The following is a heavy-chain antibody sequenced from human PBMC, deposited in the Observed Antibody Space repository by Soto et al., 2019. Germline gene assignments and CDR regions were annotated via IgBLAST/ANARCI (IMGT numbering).Heavy chain of an antibody. CDR3: ASSPPAMVAPNI. D-gene: IGHD5-18*01. V-gene: IGHV4-59*02. CDR1: GGSVSSYS. Sequence: PSETLSLPCTVSGGSVSSYSWTWVRQPPGKGLEWIGYVYYSGSTHYNSSLKSRVTISLDTSKNQFSLKLTSVTAADTAMYFCASSPPAMVAPNIWGQGTLVTVSS. J-gene: IGHJ4*02. CDR2: VYYSGST.